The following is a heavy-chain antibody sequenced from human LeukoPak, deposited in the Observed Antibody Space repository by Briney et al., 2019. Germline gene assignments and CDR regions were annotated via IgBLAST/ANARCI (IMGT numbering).Heavy chain of an antibody. CDR2: INPSGGST. V-gene: IGHV1-46*01. J-gene: IGHJ4*02. CDR3: AVYYGDGDY. CDR1: GYTFTSYY. D-gene: IGHD4-17*01. Sequence: ASVKVSCKASGYTFTSYYMHWVRQAPGQGLEWMGIINPSGGSTSYAQKFQERVTITRDMSTSTAYMELSSLRSEDTAVYYCAVYYGDGDYWGQGTLVTVSS.